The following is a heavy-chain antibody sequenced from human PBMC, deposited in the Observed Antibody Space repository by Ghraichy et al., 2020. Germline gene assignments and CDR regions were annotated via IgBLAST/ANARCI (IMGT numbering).Heavy chain of an antibody. CDR3: ARGSQWELHSGVDY. V-gene: IGHV3-30-3*01. D-gene: IGHD1-26*01. Sequence: GGSLRLSCAASGFTFSSYAMHWVRQAPGKGLEWVAVISYDGSNKYYADSVKGRFTISRDNSKNTLYLQMNSLRAEDTAVYYCARGSQWELHSGVDYWGQGTLVTVSS. CDR1: GFTFSSYA. J-gene: IGHJ4*02. CDR2: ISYDGSNK.